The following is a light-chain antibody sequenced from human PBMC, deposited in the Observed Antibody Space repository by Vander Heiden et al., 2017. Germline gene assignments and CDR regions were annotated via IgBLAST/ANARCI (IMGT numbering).Light chain of an antibody. V-gene: IGLV7-46*01. CDR3: LICSGSGVV. Sequence: QPVVTQVPSLTVSPAGTGTLTCGSSTGPITSDNYPCWFQQRPGQAPRTLIFDTSIKNSWTPARFSGSLLGGKAALTLSGAQFDDEAEYYCLICSGSGVVFGGGTKLTVL. CDR2: DTS. J-gene: IGLJ2*01. CDR1: TGPITSDNY.